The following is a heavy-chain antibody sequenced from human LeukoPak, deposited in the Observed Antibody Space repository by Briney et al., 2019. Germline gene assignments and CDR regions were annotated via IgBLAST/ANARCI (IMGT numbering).Heavy chain of an antibody. D-gene: IGHD2-2*01. CDR3: ARGRAYCSSASCYGPHWFDP. CDR1: GGSFSGYY. CDR2: INHSGST. J-gene: IGHJ5*02. Sequence: SETLSLTCVVYGGSFSGYYWSWIRQPPGKGLEWIGEINHSGSTNYNPSLKNRVTISVDTSKNQFSLKLSSVTAADTAVYYCARGRAYCSSASCYGPHWFDPWGQGTLVTVSS. V-gene: IGHV4-34*01.